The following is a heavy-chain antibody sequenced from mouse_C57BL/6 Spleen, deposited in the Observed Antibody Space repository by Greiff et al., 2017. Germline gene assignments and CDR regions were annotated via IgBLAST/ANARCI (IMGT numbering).Heavy chain of an antibody. D-gene: IGHD1-1*01. Sequence: VKLVESGAELARPGASVKMSCKASGYTFTSYTMHWVKQRPGQGLEWIGYITPSSGYTKYNQKFKDKATLTADKSSSTAYMQLSSLTSEDSAVYYCASNNYGSTYWYFDVWGTGTTVTVSS. CDR2: ITPSSGYT. CDR3: ASNNYGSTYWYFDV. J-gene: IGHJ1*03. V-gene: IGHV1-4*01. CDR1: GYTFTSYT.